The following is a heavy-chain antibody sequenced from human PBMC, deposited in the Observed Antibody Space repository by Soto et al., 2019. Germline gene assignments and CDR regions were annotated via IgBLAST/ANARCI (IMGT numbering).Heavy chain of an antibody. J-gene: IGHJ4*02. CDR1: GFTFSSYA. CDR3: ARGKYSGSHFDF. Sequence: GGSLRLSCAASGFTFSSYAMSWVRQSPGRGLTWVSVITGSGGSTYYADSVKGRFTISRDNAKNTLFLQMNSLRVEDTAVYYCARGKYSGSHFDFWGQGTLVTVSS. D-gene: IGHD1-26*01. V-gene: IGHV3-23*01. CDR2: ITGSGGST.